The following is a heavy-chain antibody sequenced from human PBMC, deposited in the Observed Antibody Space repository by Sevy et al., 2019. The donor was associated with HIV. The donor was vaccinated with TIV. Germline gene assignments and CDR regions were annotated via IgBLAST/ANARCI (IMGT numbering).Heavy chain of an antibody. V-gene: IGHV3-23*01. CDR3: AKYSSGWYYFDY. CDR2: ISGSGDST. CDR1: GFTFRSYA. D-gene: IGHD6-19*01. J-gene: IGHJ4*02. Sequence: GGSLRLSCAASGFTFRSYALSWVRQAPGKGLEWVSGISGSGDSTYYADSVKGRFTMSRDNSQNTLYLQMNSLRAEDTAVYYGAKYSSGWYYFDYWGQGALVTVSS.